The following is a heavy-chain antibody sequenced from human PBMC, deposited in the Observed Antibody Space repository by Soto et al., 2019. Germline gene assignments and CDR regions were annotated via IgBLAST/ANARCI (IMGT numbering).Heavy chain of an antibody. D-gene: IGHD2-8*02. CDR2: TYSGGST. J-gene: IGHJ4*02. CDR1: GGSITSSPSY. Sequence: KPSETLSLTCTVSGGSITSSPSYWGWIRQPPGKGLEWIGSTYSGGSTYYNPSLTGRVTISVDTSKNQVSLNLNSVTAADTAVYYCARPRHHTALVFDYWGQGALVTVSS. V-gene: IGHV4-39*01. CDR3: ARPRHHTALVFDY.